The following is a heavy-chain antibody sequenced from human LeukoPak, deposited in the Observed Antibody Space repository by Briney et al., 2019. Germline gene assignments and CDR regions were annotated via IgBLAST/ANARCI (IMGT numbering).Heavy chain of an antibody. V-gene: IGHV4-59*08. CDR2: ISYSGST. CDR3: ARQSRGTTARLLDY. D-gene: IGHD1-1*01. CDR1: GDSISSYY. Sequence: SETLSLTCTVSGDSISSYYWSWIRQPPGKGLEWIGYISYSGSTNYNPSLESRVTISGDTSKNQFSLKLSSVTAADTAFYYCARQSRGTTARLLDYWGQGTLVTVSS. J-gene: IGHJ4*02.